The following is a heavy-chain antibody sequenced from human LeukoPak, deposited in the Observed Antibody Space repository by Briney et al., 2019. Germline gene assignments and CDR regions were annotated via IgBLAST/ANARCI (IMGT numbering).Heavy chain of an antibody. CDR2: IYSSGST. CDR3: ARHVWMNYDILTGLGRIDY. Sequence: PSETLSLTCTVSGGSISSSTYYWGWIRQPPGKGLEWIGSIYSSGSTYYSPSLKSRVTISVDTSKNQFSLKVSPVTAADTAVYYCARHVWMNYDILTGLGRIDYWGQGTLVTVSS. CDR1: GGSISSSTYY. D-gene: IGHD3-9*01. J-gene: IGHJ4*02. V-gene: IGHV4-39*01.